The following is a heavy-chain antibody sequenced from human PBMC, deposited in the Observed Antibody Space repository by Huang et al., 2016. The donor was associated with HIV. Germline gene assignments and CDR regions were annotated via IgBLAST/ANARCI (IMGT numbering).Heavy chain of an antibody. J-gene: IGHJ3*02. CDR3: AKHLGGRRGFTFIVLFGAFDM. CDR1: GFTFGSYA. D-gene: IGHD3-3*01. V-gene: IGHV3-23*01. Sequence: EVQLLESGGGLAQPGGSLRLSCPASGFTFGSYAMNWVRQATGKGLGWVSGTTASGGSTYYAKSVKGRFTISRDNSKNTLYLQMNSLRAEDTALYYCAKHLGGRRGFTFIVLFGAFDMWGQGTMVTVSS. CDR2: TTASGGST.